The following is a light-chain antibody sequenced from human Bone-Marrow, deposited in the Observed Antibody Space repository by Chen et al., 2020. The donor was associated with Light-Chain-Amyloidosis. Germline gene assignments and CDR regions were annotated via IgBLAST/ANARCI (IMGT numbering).Light chain of an antibody. CDR2: GNN. Sequence: QSVLTQPPSVSGAPGQRVTISCTGSTSNIGAYYDVHWYQQLPGTAPKLLIYGNNNRPPGVPNRFAGSNSGTSASLAITGLQAVDEADYYCQAYDSSLSVYVFGTGTKVNVL. J-gene: IGLJ1*01. V-gene: IGLV1-40*01. CDR3: QAYDSSLSVYV. CDR1: TSNIGAYYD.